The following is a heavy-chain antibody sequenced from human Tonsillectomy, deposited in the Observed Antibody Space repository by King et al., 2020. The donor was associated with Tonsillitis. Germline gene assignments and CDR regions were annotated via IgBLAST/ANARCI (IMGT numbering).Heavy chain of an antibody. Sequence: VQLVESGGGLVQPGGSLRLSCAASGFTFSSYAMSWVRQAPGKGLEWGSAVSGSGGSTYDSDSVKGRFTISRDNSKNTLHLQMNSLRAEDTAVYYCAKDVAAAGGVLYFYYWGQGTLVTVSS. CDR1: GFTFSSYA. V-gene: IGHV3-23*04. D-gene: IGHD6-25*01. CDR3: AKDVAAAGGVLYFYY. J-gene: IGHJ4*02. CDR2: VSGSGGST.